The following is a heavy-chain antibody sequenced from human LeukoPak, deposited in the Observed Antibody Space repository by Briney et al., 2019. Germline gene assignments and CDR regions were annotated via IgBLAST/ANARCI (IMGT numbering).Heavy chain of an antibody. CDR2: IHYSGST. CDR1: GGSISSGGYC. J-gene: IGHJ2*01. D-gene: IGHD6-13*01. CDR3: ARHVGSSSWYKYFGL. Sequence: PSETLSLTCTVSGGSISSGGYCWSWIRQPPGKGLEWIGSIHYSGSTYYNPSLKSRVTMSVDKSKMQFSLKLSSVTAADTGVYYCARHVGSSSWYKYFGLWGRGTMVTVSS. V-gene: IGHV4-39*01.